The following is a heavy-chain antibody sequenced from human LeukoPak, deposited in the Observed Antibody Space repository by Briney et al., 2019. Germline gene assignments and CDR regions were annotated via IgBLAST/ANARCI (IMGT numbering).Heavy chain of an antibody. CDR1: GFTFSSYW. CDR2: IHSGGGT. Sequence: GGSLRLSCAASGFTFSSYWMSWVRQAPGKGLEWVSVIHSGGGTYYADSVRGRFTISRDNSKNTLYLQMSSLRAEDTAVYYCASSKYGSGSHNWFDPWGQGTLVTVSS. J-gene: IGHJ5*02. CDR3: ASSKYGSGSHNWFDP. V-gene: IGHV3-53*01. D-gene: IGHD3-10*01.